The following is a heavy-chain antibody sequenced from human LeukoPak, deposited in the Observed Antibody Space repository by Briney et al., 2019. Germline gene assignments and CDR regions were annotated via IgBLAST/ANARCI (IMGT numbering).Heavy chain of an antibody. CDR1: GGSISSSSYD. J-gene: IGHJ2*01. Sequence: SETLSLTCTVSGGSISSSSYDWGWIRQPPGKGLEWIGSIYYSGSTYYNPSLKSRVTISVDTSKNQFSLKLSSVTAADTAIYYCASAPPMVRGIINWYFDLWGRGTLVTVSS. V-gene: IGHV4-39*07. D-gene: IGHD3-10*01. CDR2: IYYSGST. CDR3: ASAPPMVRGIINWYFDL.